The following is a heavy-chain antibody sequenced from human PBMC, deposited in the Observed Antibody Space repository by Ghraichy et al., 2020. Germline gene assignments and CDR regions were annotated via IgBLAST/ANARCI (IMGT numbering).Heavy chain of an antibody. J-gene: IGHJ4*02. V-gene: IGHV3-74*01. CDR2: IKSDGSNT. CDR3: AREYCRGVSGFFGTGGSHFDC. CDR1: GFTLSNYW. D-gene: IGHD2-15*01. Sequence: GGSLRLSCAASGFTLSNYWMHWVRQAPGKGLVWVSRIKSDGSNTIYADSVKGRFTVSRDNAKNTLYLQMNSLRGEDTAVYYCAREYCRGVSGFFGTGGSHFDCWGQGNLVTVSS.